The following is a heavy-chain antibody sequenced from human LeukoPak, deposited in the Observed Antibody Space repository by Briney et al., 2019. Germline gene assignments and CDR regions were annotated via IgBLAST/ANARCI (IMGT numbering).Heavy chain of an antibody. CDR3: ARDLGYSNYYYGMDV. Sequence: GSLRLSCTASGFTFSSYSMNWVRQAPGKGLEWVSSISSSSSYIYYADSVKGRFTISRDNAKNSLYLQMNSLRAEDTAVYYCARDLGYSNYYYGMDVWGQGTTVTVSS. CDR2: ISSSSSYI. D-gene: IGHD4-11*01. V-gene: IGHV3-21*01. CDR1: GFTFSSYS. J-gene: IGHJ6*02.